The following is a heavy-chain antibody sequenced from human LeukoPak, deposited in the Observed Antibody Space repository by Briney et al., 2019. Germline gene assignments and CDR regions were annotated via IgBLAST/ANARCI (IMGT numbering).Heavy chain of an antibody. CDR1: GFTFGSYW. J-gene: IGHJ4*02. CDR3: ASQPTIVATIEIDY. Sequence: GRSLRLSCAASGFTFGSYWMHWVRQAPGKGLVWVSRINSDGSSTSYADSVKGRFTISRDNAKNTLYLQMNSLRAEDTAVYYCASQPTIVATIEIDYWGQGTLVTVSS. D-gene: IGHD5-12*01. V-gene: IGHV3-74*01. CDR2: INSDGSST.